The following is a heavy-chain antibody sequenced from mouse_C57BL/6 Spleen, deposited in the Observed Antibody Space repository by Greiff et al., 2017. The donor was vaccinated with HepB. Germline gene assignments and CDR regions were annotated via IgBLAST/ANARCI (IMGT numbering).Heavy chain of an antibody. CDR1: GFNIKDDY. V-gene: IGHV14-4*01. CDR2: IDPENGDT. Sequence: EVQLQQSGAELVRPGASVKLSCTASGFNIKDDYMHWVKQRPEQGLEWIGWIDPENGDTEYASKFQGKATITADKSSNTAYLQLSSLTSEDTAVYYCTIYYSWFAYWGQGTLVTVSA. CDR3: TIYYSWFAY. D-gene: IGHD2-12*01. J-gene: IGHJ3*01.